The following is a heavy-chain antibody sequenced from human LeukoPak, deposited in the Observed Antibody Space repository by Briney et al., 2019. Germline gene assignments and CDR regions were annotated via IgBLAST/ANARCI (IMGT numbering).Heavy chain of an antibody. CDR2: ISYDGSNK. V-gene: IGHV3-30-3*01. CDR3: ARRTPAPPSDY. D-gene: IGHD2-2*01. CDR1: GSTFSSYA. J-gene: IGHJ4*02. Sequence: GRSLRLACAASGSTFSSYAMHWVRQAPGKGLEWVAVISYDGSNKYYADSVKGRFTISRDNSKNTLYLQMNSLRAEDTAVYYCARRTPAPPSDYWGQ.